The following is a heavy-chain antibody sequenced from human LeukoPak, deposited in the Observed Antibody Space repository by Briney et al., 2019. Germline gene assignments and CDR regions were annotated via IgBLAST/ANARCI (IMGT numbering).Heavy chain of an antibody. CDR3: ASRGDRTLVTATLFDY. V-gene: IGHV4-61*02. Sequence: PSETLSLTCTVSGGSISSGSYYWSWIRQPAWKGLEWIGRIYTSGSTNYNPSLESRVTISVDTSKNQFSLKLSSVTAADTAVYYCASRGDRTLVTATLFDYWGQGTLVTVSS. J-gene: IGHJ4*02. D-gene: IGHD2-21*02. CDR2: IYTSGST. CDR1: GGSISSGSYY.